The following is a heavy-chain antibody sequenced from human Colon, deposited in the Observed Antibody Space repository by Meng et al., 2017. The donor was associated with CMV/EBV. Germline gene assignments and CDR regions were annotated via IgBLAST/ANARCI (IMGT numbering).Heavy chain of an antibody. J-gene: IGHJ4*02. CDR3: HAFGGYSY. D-gene: IGHD3-16*01. Sequence: GESLKISFAASGFTFSRFGMHWVRQAPGKGLEWVAFIRDDGNDEYYVDSVKGRFTISRDNSKNTLYLLMNNLRPEDTAMYFCHAFGGYSYWGQGTLVTVSS. CDR1: GFTFSRFG. CDR2: IRDDGNDE. V-gene: IGHV3-30*02.